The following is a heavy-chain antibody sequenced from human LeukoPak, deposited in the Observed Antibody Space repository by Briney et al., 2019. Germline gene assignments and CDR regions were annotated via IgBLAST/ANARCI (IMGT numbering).Heavy chain of an antibody. J-gene: IGHJ4*02. Sequence: GGSLRLSCAASGFTFNTYAMSWVRQAPGKGLEWVSAISGSGDSTYYADSVKGRFTISRDNSKNTLYLQVNSLRAEDTAVYYCARNRDFDYWGQGTLVTVSS. V-gene: IGHV3-23*01. CDR3: ARNRDFDY. CDR1: GFTFNTYA. D-gene: IGHD1/OR15-1a*01. CDR2: ISGSGDST.